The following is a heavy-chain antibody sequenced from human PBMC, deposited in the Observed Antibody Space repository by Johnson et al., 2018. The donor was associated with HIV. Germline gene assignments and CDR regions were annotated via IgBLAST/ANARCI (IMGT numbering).Heavy chain of an antibody. Sequence: MLLVESGGGLVQPGGSLRLSCAASGFTFSSYAMHWVRQAPGKGLEYVSAISSNGGSTYYANSVKGRFTISRDNSKNTLYLQMGSLRAEDMAVYYCASPRTTVTQVDAFDIWGQGTMVTVSS. J-gene: IGHJ3*02. CDR3: ASPRTTVTQVDAFDI. CDR1: GFTFSSYA. D-gene: IGHD4-17*01. CDR2: ISSNGGST. V-gene: IGHV3-64*01.